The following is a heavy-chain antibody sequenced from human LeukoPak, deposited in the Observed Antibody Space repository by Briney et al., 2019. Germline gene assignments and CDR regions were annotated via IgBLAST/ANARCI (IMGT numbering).Heavy chain of an antibody. J-gene: IGHJ4*02. CDR2: IKSKTDGGTV. CDR3: TTDPGNYEIF. V-gene: IGHV3-15*01. Sequence: GGSLRLSCAASGFTFSSYWMHWVRQAPGKGLEWVGRIKSKTDGGTVDYAPPVKGRFTISRDDSRNTLSLEMNFLKTDDTAVYYCTTDPGNYEIFWGQGTLVSVSS. D-gene: IGHD4-11*01. CDR1: GFTFSSYW.